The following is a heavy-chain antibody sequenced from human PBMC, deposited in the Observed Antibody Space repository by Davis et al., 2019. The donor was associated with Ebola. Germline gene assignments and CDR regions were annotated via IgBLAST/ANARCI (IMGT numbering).Heavy chain of an antibody. Sequence: SETLSLTCTVSGGSISSSSYYWGWIRQPPGKGLEWIGSIYYSGSTYYNPSLKSRVTMSVDTSKNQFSLKLSSVTAADTAVYYCARVGTGGSAWHFDLWGRGTLVTVSS. D-gene: IGHD2-8*02. CDR3: ARVGTGGSAWHFDL. CDR1: GGSISSSSYY. J-gene: IGHJ2*01. CDR2: IYYSGST. V-gene: IGHV4-39*07.